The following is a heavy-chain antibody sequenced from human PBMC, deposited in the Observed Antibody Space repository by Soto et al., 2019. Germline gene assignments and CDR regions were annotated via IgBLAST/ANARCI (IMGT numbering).Heavy chain of an antibody. CDR1: GYSISSGYY. D-gene: IGHD2-2*02. CDR3: ARGGGGWYQLLYRRFDAFDI. V-gene: IGHV4-38-2*01. Sequence: SETLSLTCAVSGYSISSGYYWGWIRQPPGKGLEWIGSIYHSGSTYYNPSLKSRVTISVDTSKNQFSLKLSSVTAADTAVYYCARGGGGWYQLLYRRFDAFDIWGQGTMVTVSS. CDR2: IYHSGST. J-gene: IGHJ3*02.